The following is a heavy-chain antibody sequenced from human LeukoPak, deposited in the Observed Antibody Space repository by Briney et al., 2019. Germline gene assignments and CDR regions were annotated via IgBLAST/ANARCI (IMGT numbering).Heavy chain of an antibody. CDR3: AREFGISRSFDI. J-gene: IGHJ3*02. Sequence: PGGSLRLSCAASGFTFSSYSMNWVRQAPGKGLEWVSSIGTSGSYKYYVDSVRGRFTISRDDAKNSLYLQMNSLTAEDTAVYYCAREFGISRSFDIWGQGTMVTVSS. V-gene: IGHV3-21*04. D-gene: IGHD3-10*01. CDR2: IGTSGSYK. CDR1: GFTFSSYS.